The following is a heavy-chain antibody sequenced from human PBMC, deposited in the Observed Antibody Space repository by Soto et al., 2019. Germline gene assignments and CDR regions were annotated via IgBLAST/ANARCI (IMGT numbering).Heavy chain of an antibody. V-gene: IGHV3-30-3*01. CDR1: GFTLSSYS. Sequence: QVQLVESGGGVVQPGRSLRLSCAASGFTLSSYSRHWVRQAPGKGLDWVAAMSYDGSSKYFADSVKGRFTISRDNSKNTLSLQMNSLGAEDSAVYYCASGRSVINHDDFEYWGQGTLVTVSS. CDR2: MSYDGSSK. CDR3: ASGRSVINHDDFEY. D-gene: IGHD2-21*01. J-gene: IGHJ4*02.